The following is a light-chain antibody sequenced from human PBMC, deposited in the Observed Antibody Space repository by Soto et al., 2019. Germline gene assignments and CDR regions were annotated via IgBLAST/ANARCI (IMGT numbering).Light chain of an antibody. CDR3: AAWDDSLDGPV. Sequence: QSVLTRPPSASGTPGQRVTISCSGSSSNIGVNYVYWYLQLPGTAPKLLIYRNNQRPSGVPDRFSGSKSGTSASLAISGLRSEDEADYYCAAWDDSLDGPVFGTGTKVTVL. J-gene: IGLJ1*01. CDR2: RNN. V-gene: IGLV1-47*01. CDR1: SSNIGVNY.